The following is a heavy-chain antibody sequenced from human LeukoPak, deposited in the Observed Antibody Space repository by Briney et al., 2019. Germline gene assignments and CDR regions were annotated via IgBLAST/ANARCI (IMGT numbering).Heavy chain of an antibody. CDR1: GGSFSGYY. D-gene: IGHD1-14*01. Sequence: SETLSLTCAVYGGSFSGYYWSWIRQPPGKGLEWIGEINHSGCTNYNPSLKSRVTISVDTSKNQFSLKLSSVTAADTAVYYCARGSGIYYYGMDVWGQGTTVTVSS. CDR2: INHSGCT. J-gene: IGHJ6*02. CDR3: ARGSGIYYYGMDV. V-gene: IGHV4-34*01.